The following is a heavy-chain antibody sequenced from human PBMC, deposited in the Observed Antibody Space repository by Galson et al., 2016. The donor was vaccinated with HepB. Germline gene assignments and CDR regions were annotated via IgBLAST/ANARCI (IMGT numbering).Heavy chain of an antibody. V-gene: IGHV3-7*03. CDR3: ARDGRYFDWLLSPIFDS. CDR2: IKQDGSEK. CDR1: RSTFNSYW. Sequence: SLRLSCAASRSTFNSYWMNWVRQAPGKGLEWVANIKQDGSEKYYLDSVRGRFTISRDNAKNSLYLTMNSLRAEDTAVYYCARDGRYFDWLLSPIFDSWGQGTLVTVSS. D-gene: IGHD3-9*01. J-gene: IGHJ4*02.